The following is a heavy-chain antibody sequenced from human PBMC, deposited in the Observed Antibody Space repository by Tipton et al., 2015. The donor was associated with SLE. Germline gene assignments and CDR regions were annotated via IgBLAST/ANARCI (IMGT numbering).Heavy chain of an antibody. D-gene: IGHD6-13*01. Sequence: GSLRLSCAASGFSFSSFTMTWVRQAPGKGLEWVANMKEDGSDIYYVDSVKGRFTISRDNAKNSLYLQMNSLRVEDTAMYYCARGGMSRNDYWGQGTLVTVSS. CDR2: MKEDGSDI. CDR3: ARGGMSRNDY. J-gene: IGHJ4*02. V-gene: IGHV3-7*04. CDR1: GFSFSSFT.